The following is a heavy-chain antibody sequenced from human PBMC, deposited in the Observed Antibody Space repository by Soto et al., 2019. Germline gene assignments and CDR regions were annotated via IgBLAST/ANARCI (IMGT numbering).Heavy chain of an antibody. J-gene: IGHJ5*02. CDR1: GFTFSSYG. CDR3: AKGATVTTSLGRWFDP. Sequence: PWGSLRLSCAASGFTFSSYGMHWVRQAPGKGLEWVAVISYDGSNKYYADSVKGRFTISRDNSKNTLYLQMNSLRAEDTAVYYCAKGATVTTSLGRWFDPWGQGTLVTVSS. CDR2: ISYDGSNK. D-gene: IGHD4-17*01. V-gene: IGHV3-30*18.